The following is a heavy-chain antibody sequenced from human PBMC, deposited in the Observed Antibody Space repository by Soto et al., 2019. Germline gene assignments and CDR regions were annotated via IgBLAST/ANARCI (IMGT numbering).Heavy chain of an antibody. CDR3: AKDPGSSGWPDAFDI. Sequence: EVQLLESGGGLVQPGGSLRLSCADSVFTFSSYAMSWVRQAPGKGLEWVSAISGSGGSTYYADSVKGRFTISRDNSKNTLYLQMNSLRAEDTAVYYCAKDPGSSGWPDAFDIWGQGTMVTVSS. V-gene: IGHV3-23*01. D-gene: IGHD6-19*01. CDR2: ISGSGGST. CDR1: VFTFSSYA. J-gene: IGHJ3*02.